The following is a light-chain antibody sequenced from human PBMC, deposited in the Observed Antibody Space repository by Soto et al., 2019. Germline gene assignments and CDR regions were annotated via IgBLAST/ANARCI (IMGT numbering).Light chain of an antibody. J-gene: IGKJ5*01. CDR2: GAS. V-gene: IGKV3-20*01. CDR3: HQYGSSGT. Sequence: EIMLLQFTCTLSQTPGARPTINSRASQSVSNNYLAWYQQKPGQAPRLLIYGASNRATGIPDRFSGSGSGTDFTLTISRLEPEDFAVYYCHQYGSSGTFGQGTRLEIK. CDR1: QSVSNNY.